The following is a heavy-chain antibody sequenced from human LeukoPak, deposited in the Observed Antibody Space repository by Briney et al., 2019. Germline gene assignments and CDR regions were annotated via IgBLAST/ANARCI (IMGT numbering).Heavy chain of an antibody. J-gene: IGHJ4*02. CDR1: GFTFTDYA. CDR3: ANRHDSSGYFFNY. D-gene: IGHD3-22*01. CDR2: VSESGSNR. Sequence: GGSLRLSCAASGFTFTDYAMSWVRQAPGKGLEWVSSVSESGSNRYYADSVKGRFSISRDNSENMLYLQMGSLRAEDTATYYCANRHDSSGYFFNYWGQGTLVTVSS. V-gene: IGHV3-23*01.